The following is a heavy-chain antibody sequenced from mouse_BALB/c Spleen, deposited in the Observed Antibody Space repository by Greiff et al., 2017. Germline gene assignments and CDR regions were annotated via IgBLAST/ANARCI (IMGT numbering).Heavy chain of an antibody. Sequence: QVQLQESGAELVRPGVSVKISCKGSGYTFTDYAMHWVKQSHAKSLEWIGVISTYYGDASYNQKFKGKATMTVDKSSSTAYMELARLTSEDSAIYYCARRGTTVVANAMDYWGQGTSVTVS. CDR3: ARRGTTVVANAMDY. J-gene: IGHJ4*01. CDR2: ISTYYGDA. CDR1: GYTFTDYA. V-gene: IGHV1S137*01. D-gene: IGHD1-1*01.